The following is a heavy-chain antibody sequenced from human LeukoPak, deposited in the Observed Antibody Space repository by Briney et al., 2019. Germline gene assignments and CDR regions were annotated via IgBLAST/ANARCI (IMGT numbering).Heavy chain of an antibody. Sequence: GESLKISCKGSGYSFTTYWIGWVRQMPGKGLXXXXIIYPGDSDTRYSPSFQGQVTISAHKSISTAYLQWSSLKASDTAMYYCARRDYYDSSGYLYWGQGTLVTVSS. CDR3: ARRDYYDSSGYLY. D-gene: IGHD3-22*01. V-gene: IGHV5-51*01. CDR1: GYSFTTYW. CDR2: IYPGDSDT. J-gene: IGHJ4*02.